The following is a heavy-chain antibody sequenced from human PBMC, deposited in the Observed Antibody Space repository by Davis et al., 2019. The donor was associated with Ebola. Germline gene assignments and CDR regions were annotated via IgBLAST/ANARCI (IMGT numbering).Heavy chain of an antibody. J-gene: IGHJ4*02. V-gene: IGHV4-39*01. CDR1: GGSISSSSYY. Sequence: SETLSLTCTVSGGSISSSSYYWGWIRQPPGKGLEWIGSIYYSGSTYYNPSLKSRVTISVDTSKNQFSLKLSSVTAADTAVYYCARGGLRWDRCDYWGQGILVIVSS. D-gene: IGHD3-3*01. CDR2: IYYSGST. CDR3: ARGGLRWDRCDY.